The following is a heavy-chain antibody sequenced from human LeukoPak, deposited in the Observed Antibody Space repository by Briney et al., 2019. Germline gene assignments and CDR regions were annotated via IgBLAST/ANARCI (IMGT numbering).Heavy chain of an antibody. D-gene: IGHD5-18*01. V-gene: IGHV3-23*01. CDR1: GFTFSSYA. CDR3: AKMGYGPTLNFDY. CDR2: ISGSGGST. Sequence: GRSLRLSCAASGFTFSSYAMHWVRQAPGKGLEWVSAISGSGGSTYYADSVKGRFTISRDNSKNTLYLQMNSLRAEDTAVYYCAKMGYGPTLNFDYWGQGTLVTVSS. J-gene: IGHJ4*02.